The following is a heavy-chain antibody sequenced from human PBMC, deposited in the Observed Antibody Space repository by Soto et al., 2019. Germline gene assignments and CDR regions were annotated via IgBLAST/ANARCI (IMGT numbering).Heavy chain of an antibody. CDR1: GFTFSSYA. V-gene: IGHV3-23*01. Sequence: GGSLRLSCAASGFTFSSYAMSWVRQAPGKGLEWVSAISGSGGSTYYADSVKGRFTISRDNSKNTLYLQMNSLRAEDTAVYYCAKDPKVAVAGLNTLVYNWFDSWGQGTLVTVSS. J-gene: IGHJ5*01. CDR3: AKDPKVAVAGLNTLVYNWFDS. D-gene: IGHD6-19*01. CDR2: ISGSGGST.